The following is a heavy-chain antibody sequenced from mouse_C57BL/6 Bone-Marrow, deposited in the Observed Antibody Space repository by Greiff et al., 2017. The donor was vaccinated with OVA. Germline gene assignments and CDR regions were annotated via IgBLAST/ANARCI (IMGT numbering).Heavy chain of an antibody. CDR2: IDPEDGDT. Sequence: VQLQQSGAELVKPGASVKLSCTASGFNIKDYYMHWVKQRTEHGLEWIGRIDPEDGDTKYAPKFQGKATIPADTSSNTAYLQLSSLTSEDTTVYYCARSFYYYGRSYEYFDVWGKGTTVTVSS. D-gene: IGHD1-1*01. CDR3: ARSFYYYGRSYEYFDV. CDR1: GFNIKDYY. J-gene: IGHJ1*03. V-gene: IGHV14-2*01.